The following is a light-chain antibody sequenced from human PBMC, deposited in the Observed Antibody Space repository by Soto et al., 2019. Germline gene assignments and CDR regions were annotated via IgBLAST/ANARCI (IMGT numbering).Light chain of an antibody. Sequence: EIVLTQSPGTLSLSPGERATLSCRASQSVSNNYLAWYQQKPGQAPRLLIYGASNRATGIPDRFSGSGSGTDFTLTISRLETADFAVYYCHQYGISPPVTFGQGTRLEIK. J-gene: IGKJ5*01. V-gene: IGKV3-20*01. CDR3: HQYGISPPVT. CDR2: GAS. CDR1: QSVSNNY.